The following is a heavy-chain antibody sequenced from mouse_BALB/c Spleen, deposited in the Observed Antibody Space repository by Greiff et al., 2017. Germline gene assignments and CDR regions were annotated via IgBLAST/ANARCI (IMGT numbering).Heavy chain of an antibody. CDR2: INSNGGST. CDR1: GFTFSSYG. Sequence: EVKLVESGGGLVQPGGSLKLSCAASGFTFSSYGMSWVRQTPDKRLELVATINSNGGSTYYPDSVKGRFTISRDNAKNTLYLQMSSLKSEDTAMYYCARDYGSSFDYWGQGTTLTVSS. D-gene: IGHD1-1*01. J-gene: IGHJ2*01. V-gene: IGHV5-6-3*01. CDR3: ARDYGSSFDY.